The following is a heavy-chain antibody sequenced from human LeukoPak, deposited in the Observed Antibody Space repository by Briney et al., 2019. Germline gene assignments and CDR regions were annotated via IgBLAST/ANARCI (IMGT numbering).Heavy chain of an antibody. CDR2: IWYDGSNK. D-gene: IGHD2-15*01. CDR1: GFTLDYYW. Sequence: GGSLRLSCAASGFTLDYYWMTWVRQAPGKGLEWVAVIWYDGSNKYYADSVKGRFTISRDNSKNTLHLQMNSLRAEDTAVYYCAKDGGYCSGGSCYSGAEYFQHWGQGTLVTVSS. CDR3: AKDGGYCSGGSCYSGAEYFQH. V-gene: IGHV3-33*06. J-gene: IGHJ1*01.